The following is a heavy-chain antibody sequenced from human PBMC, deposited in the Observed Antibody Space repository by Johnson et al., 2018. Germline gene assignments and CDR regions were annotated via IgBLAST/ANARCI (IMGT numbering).Heavy chain of an antibody. V-gene: IGHV3-74*01. D-gene: IGHD3-10*01. J-gene: IGHJ3*02. CDR3: ARVGVYSFHAFDI. Sequence: VQLQESGGGLVQPGGSLRLSCAASGFTFSSYWMHWVRQAPGKGLVWVSRIHSDGSSTTYAGSVKGRFTISRDNSKNTLYLQMTSLRAEDTAVYYCARVGVYSFHAFDIWGQGTMVTVSS. CDR1: GFTFSSYW. CDR2: IHSDGSST.